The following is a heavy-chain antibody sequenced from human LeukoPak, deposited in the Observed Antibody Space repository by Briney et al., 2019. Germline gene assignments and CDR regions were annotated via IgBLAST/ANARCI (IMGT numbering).Heavy chain of an antibody. D-gene: IGHD3-9*01. J-gene: IGHJ4*02. V-gene: IGHV4-59*01. CDR3: AKGRKDFDTNLGPFDS. CDR1: GFTFSNYW. Sequence: GSLRLSCAASGFTFSNYWMSWVRQAPGKGLEWIGYIYYSGSTNYNPSLKSRVTISVDTSKNQFSLKLSSVTAADTAVYYCAKGRKDFDTNLGPFDSWGQGILVTVSS. CDR2: IYYSGST.